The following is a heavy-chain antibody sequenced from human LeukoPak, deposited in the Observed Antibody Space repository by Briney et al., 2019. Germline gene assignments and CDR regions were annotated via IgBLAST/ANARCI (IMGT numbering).Heavy chain of an antibody. CDR1: VYIYPYYG. D-gene: IGHD2-15*01. CDR2: ISAYNDNP. Sequence: ASVKVSRKASVYIYPYYGIRWVRQPPGRGREWVGWISAYNDNPKYAQKFQGRVTMTTDTSTSTAYMELRSLRSDDTAVYYCARADCSGGSCYAFYWGQGTLVTVSS. CDR3: ARADCSGGSCYAFY. V-gene: IGHV1-18*01. J-gene: IGHJ4*02.